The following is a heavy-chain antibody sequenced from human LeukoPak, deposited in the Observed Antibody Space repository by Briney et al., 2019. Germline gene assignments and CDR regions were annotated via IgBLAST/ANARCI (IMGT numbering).Heavy chain of an antibody. J-gene: IGHJ3*02. CDR3: ARVAAAGYDAFDI. V-gene: IGHV1-69*13. CDR2: IIPILGTA. D-gene: IGHD6-13*01. Sequence: ASVKVSCKASGGTFSSYAISWVRQAPGQGLEWMGGIIPILGTANYAQKFQGRVTITADESTSTAYMELSSLRSEDTAVYYCARVAAAGYDAFDIWGKGQWSPSLQ. CDR1: GGTFSSYA.